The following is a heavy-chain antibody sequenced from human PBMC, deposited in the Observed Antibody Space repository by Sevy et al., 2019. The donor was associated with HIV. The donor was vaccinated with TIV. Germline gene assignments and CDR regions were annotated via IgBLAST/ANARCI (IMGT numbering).Heavy chain of an antibody. Sequence: ASVKVSCKASGYTFTEYYVHWLRQAPGQGLEWMGWINPQTGGTYFAKKFQDRVTLTTATSINAVYMELSGLKFDDTAVSYCARMLDYLDTGAYYPLKYWGLGTLVTVSS. CDR2: INPQTGGT. J-gene: IGHJ4*02. V-gene: IGHV1-2*02. CDR3: ARMLDYLDTGAYYPLKY. D-gene: IGHD3-22*01. CDR1: GYTFTEYY.